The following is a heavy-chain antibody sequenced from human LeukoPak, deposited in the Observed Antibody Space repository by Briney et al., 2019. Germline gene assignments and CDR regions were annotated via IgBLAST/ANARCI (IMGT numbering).Heavy chain of an antibody. CDR3: ARGRGSFAI. CDR2: INQDGSEK. V-gene: IGHV3-7*01. D-gene: IGHD3-10*01. J-gene: IGHJ3*02. Sequence: GGSLRLSCAASGFSFTDYWMAWVRQAPGKGLEWVANINQDGSEKYYVASVSGRFIISRDNARKSLSLLMDSLRAEDTAVYYCARGRGSFAIWGQGAMVTVPS. CDR1: GFSFTDYW.